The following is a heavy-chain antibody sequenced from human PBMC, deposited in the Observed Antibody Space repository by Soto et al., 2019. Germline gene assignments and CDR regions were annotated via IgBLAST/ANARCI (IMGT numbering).Heavy chain of an antibody. V-gene: IGHV1-46*03. D-gene: IGHD4-17*01. CDR2: INPSGGST. Sequence: GASVKVSCKASGYTFTSYYMHWVRQAPGQGLEWMGIINPSGGSTSYAQKFQGRVTMTRDTSTSTVYMELSSLRSEDTAVYYCARGQVDYGDYEGWFDPWGQGTQVTVS. CDR1: GYTFTSYY. J-gene: IGHJ5*02. CDR3: ARGQVDYGDYEGWFDP.